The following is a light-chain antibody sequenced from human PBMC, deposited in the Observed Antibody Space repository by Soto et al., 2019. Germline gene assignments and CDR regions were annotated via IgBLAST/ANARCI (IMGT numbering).Light chain of an antibody. CDR3: QRYNSWTPWT. J-gene: IGKJ1*01. Sequence: EIVMTQSPATLSLSPGERATLSCRASQSVSSNLAWYQQKPGQAPRLLIYGASTRATGIPARFSGSGSGTEFTLTISSLQSEDFAVYYCQRYNSWTPWTFGQGTKVEIK. CDR1: QSVSSN. V-gene: IGKV3-15*01. CDR2: GAS.